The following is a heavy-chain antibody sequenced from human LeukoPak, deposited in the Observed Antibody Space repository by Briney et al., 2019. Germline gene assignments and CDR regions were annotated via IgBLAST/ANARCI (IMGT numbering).Heavy chain of an antibody. CDR1: GFPFFNYW. V-gene: IGHV3-7*01. CDR3: ARADWDTAMIDY. CDR2: IHQDGSET. Sequence: PGGSLRLSCSASGFPFFNYWMNWVRQAPGKGLEWVANIHQDGSETYYVDSVDGRFTVSRDNARNSLFLQMNSLRAEDTAVYYCARADWDTAMIDYWGQGTLVTVSS. J-gene: IGHJ4*02. D-gene: IGHD5-18*01.